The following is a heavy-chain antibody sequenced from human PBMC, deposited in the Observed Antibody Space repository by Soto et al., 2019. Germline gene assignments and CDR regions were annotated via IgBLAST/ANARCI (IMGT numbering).Heavy chain of an antibody. CDR1: GFTFSSYA. Sequence: HPGGSLRLSCAASGFTFSSYAMSWVRQAPGKGLEWVSAISGSGGSTYYADSVKGRFTISRDNSKNTLYLQMNSLRAEDTAVYYCAKDRRDYYDSSGYLIKWVFDYWGQGTLVTVSS. J-gene: IGHJ4*02. CDR2: ISGSGGST. D-gene: IGHD3-22*01. CDR3: AKDRRDYYDSSGYLIKWVFDY. V-gene: IGHV3-23*01.